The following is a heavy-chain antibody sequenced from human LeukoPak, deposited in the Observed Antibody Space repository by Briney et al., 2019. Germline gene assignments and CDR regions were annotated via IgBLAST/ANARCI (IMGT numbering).Heavy chain of an antibody. Sequence: ASVKVSCKASGYTFINYDIRWVRQAPGQGLEWMGWISAYNGNTNYAQKFQGRVTMTTDTSTSTAYMELRSLRSDDTAVYYCARAVDSSGYYLTDYWGQGTLVTVSS. V-gene: IGHV1-18*01. D-gene: IGHD3-22*01. CDR2: ISAYNGNT. CDR1: GYTFINYD. CDR3: ARAVDSSGYYLTDY. J-gene: IGHJ4*02.